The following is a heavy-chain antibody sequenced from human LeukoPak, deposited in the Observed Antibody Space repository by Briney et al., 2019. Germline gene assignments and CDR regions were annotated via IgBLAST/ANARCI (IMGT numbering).Heavy chain of an antibody. D-gene: IGHD4-17*01. CDR1: GYSLTSYW. CDR3: TAGFTVATTAA. J-gene: IGHJ5*02. Sequence: GESLKISCKGSGYSLTSYWIAWVRQKPGKGVEWMGIIYPGDSDTRYSPSFQGQVTISADTSITTAYLQWSNLTASDTAMYYCTAGFTVATTAAWGQGTLVTVSS. V-gene: IGHV5-51*01. CDR2: IYPGDSDT.